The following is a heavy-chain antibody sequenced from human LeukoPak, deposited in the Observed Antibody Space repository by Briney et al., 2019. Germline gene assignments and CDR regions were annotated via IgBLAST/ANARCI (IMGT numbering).Heavy chain of an antibody. Sequence: ASVKVSCKASGYTFTSYDINWVRQATGQGLEWMGWMNPSSGNTGYAQKFQGRVTMTRNTSISTAYMELSSLRYEDTAVYYCVLRGGYGMDVWGQGTTVTVSS. D-gene: IGHD3-16*01. CDR1: GYTFTSYD. J-gene: IGHJ6*02. V-gene: IGHV1-8*01. CDR2: MNPSSGNT. CDR3: VLRGGYGMDV.